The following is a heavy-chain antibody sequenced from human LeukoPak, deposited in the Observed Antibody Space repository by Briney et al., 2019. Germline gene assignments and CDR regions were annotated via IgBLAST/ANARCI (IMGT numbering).Heavy chain of an antibody. D-gene: IGHD3-3*01. CDR2: ISSSSSTI. CDR1: GFTVSSNY. CDR3: ARDSHYDLLYGMDV. V-gene: IGHV3-48*02. Sequence: GGSLRLSCAASGFTVSSNYMNWVRQAPGKGLEWVSYISSSSSTIYYADSVKGRFTISRDNAKNSLYLQMNSLRDEDTAVYYCARDSHYDLLYGMDVWGQGTTVTVSS. J-gene: IGHJ6*02.